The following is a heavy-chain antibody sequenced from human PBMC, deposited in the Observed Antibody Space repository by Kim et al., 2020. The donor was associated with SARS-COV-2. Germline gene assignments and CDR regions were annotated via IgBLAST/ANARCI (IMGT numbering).Heavy chain of an antibody. CDR3: GRRRVGSWNWLDP. D-gene: IGHD3-10*01. V-gene: IGHV4-39*01. J-gene: IGHJ5*02. Sequence: YNPSRTTRLTVSVDTSKNQFSLKLSSVTAAGTSVYCCGRRRVGSWNWLDPWGQGTLVTVSS.